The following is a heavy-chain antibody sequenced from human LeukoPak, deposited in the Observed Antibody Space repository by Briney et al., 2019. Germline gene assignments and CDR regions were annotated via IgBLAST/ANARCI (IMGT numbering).Heavy chain of an antibody. Sequence: GGSLRLSCAASGFTVSSNYMSWVRQAPGKGLEWASIIYSGGSTYYADSVKGRFTISRDNSKNTLYLQMNSLRAEDTAVYYCARERLANWGQGTLVTVSS. J-gene: IGHJ4*02. D-gene: IGHD3-9*01. V-gene: IGHV3-66*01. CDR2: IYSGGST. CDR3: ARERLAN. CDR1: GFTVSSNY.